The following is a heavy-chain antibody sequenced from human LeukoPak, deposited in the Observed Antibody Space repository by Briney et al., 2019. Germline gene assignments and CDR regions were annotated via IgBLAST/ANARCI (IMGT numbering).Heavy chain of an antibody. V-gene: IGHV1-69*05. D-gene: IGHD6-13*01. CDR3: ARDSSSWYLDY. CDR2: IIPIFGTA. J-gene: IGHJ4*02. CDR1: GYTFNDYY. Sequence: SVKVSCKASGYTFNDYYMHWVQQAPGQGLEWMGGIIPIFGTANYAQKFQGRVTITTDESTNTAYMELSSLRSEDTAVYYCARDSSSWYLDYWGQGTLVTVSS.